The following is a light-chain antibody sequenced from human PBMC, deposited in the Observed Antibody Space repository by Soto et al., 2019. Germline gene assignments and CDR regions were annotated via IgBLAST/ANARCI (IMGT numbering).Light chain of an antibody. CDR1: QSVSSNY. CDR3: QQYEISPPIT. Sequence: IVVAQVPSVLSFSSGERGSHSCKALQSVSSNYLAWYQQKPGQAPRLLIYDASRRATDIPDRFSGSGSGTDFTLTITRLEPEDFAMYYCQQYEISPPITFGQGTRLEIK. V-gene: IGKV3-20*01. CDR2: DAS. J-gene: IGKJ5*01.